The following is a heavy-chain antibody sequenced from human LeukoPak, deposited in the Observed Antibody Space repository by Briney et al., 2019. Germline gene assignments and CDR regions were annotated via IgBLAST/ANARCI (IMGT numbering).Heavy chain of an antibody. CDR2: ISYDGSNK. Sequence: GRSLRLSCAASGFTFSSYAMHWVRQASGKGLEWVAVISYDGSNKYNADSVKGRFTISRDNSKNTLYLQMNSLRAEDTAVYYCARDGVRIAAAGTYYWGQGTLVTVSS. CDR1: GFTFSSYA. V-gene: IGHV3-30*04. D-gene: IGHD6-13*01. J-gene: IGHJ4*02. CDR3: ARDGVRIAAAGTYY.